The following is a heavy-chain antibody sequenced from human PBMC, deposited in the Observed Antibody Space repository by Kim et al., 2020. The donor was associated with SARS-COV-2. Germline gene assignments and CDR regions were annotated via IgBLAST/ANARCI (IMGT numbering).Heavy chain of an antibody. CDR1: GFNFSIYE. J-gene: IGHJ6*02. CDR3: ARRRTLDV. Sequence: GGSLRLSCAASGFNFSIYEINWVRQAPGKGLEWVSSIGNSGSPIYYADSVKGRFTISRDNTKNSLSLQMNSLRAEDTAVYYCARRRTLDVSGQGTTVSVSS. V-gene: IGHV3-48*03. CDR2: IGNSGSPI.